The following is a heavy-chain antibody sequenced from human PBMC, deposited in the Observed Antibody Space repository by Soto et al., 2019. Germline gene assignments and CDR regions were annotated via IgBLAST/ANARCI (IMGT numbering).Heavy chain of an antibody. CDR2: LNRNRVRT. CDR1: GYTFSDYY. J-gene: IGHJ4*02. Sequence: ALVQVSSDASGYTFSDYYILGVRHASGQGLEWMRWLNRNRVRTKYAPKFQGGLNMTREASITTAYLVLRRLRSGDTALYYFAREPATAKPEGVHFWVQGTLVTVSS. V-gene: IGHV1-2*02. CDR3: AREPATAKPEGVHF. D-gene: IGHD1-1*01.